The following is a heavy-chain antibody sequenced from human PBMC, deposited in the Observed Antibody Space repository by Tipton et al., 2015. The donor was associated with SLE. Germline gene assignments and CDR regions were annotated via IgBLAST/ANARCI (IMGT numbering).Heavy chain of an antibody. D-gene: IGHD5-18*01. V-gene: IGHV4-34*01. CDR3: ASAAMAFDY. CDR1: GGSFSGYY. J-gene: IGHJ4*02. Sequence: LRLSCAVYGGSFSGYYWSWIRQPPGKGLEWIGEINHSGSTNYNPSLKSRVTISVDTSKNQFSLKLSSVTAADTAVYYCASAAMAFDYWGQGTLVTVSS. CDR2: INHSGST.